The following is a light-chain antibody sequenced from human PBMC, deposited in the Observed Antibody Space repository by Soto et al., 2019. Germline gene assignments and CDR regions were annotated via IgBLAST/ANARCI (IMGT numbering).Light chain of an antibody. Sequence: IQLTQSPSSLSASVGDRVTITCRASQGIGSYLAWYQQKPGKAPKLLIYAASTLQSGVTSRFSGSGSGTDFTLTISSLQPEDFATDYCQQRNSYPITFGLGTRLEIK. CDR3: QQRNSYPIT. V-gene: IGKV1-9*01. CDR2: AAS. J-gene: IGKJ5*01. CDR1: QGIGSY.